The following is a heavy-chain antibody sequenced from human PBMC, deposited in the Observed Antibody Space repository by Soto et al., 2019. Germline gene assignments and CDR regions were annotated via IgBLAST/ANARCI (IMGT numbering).Heavy chain of an antibody. CDR2: ISGSGGST. CDR3: AKAGGPKAQWLALYFDY. Sequence: GGSLRLSCAASGFTFSSYAMSWVRQAPGKGLEWVSAISGSGGSTYYADSVKGRFTISRDNSKNTLYLQMNSLRAEDTAVYYCAKAGGPKAQWLALYFDYWGQGTLVTVSS. CDR1: GFTFSSYA. D-gene: IGHD6-19*01. J-gene: IGHJ4*02. V-gene: IGHV3-23*01.